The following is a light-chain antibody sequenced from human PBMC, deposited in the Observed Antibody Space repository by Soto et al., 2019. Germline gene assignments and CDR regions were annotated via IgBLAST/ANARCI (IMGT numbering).Light chain of an antibody. V-gene: IGKV1-5*01. CDR1: QSVSGW. Sequence: DMQMSQAPSTLSACVGDTVRVTCRASQSVSGWLAWYQQKPGEAPKLLIYDASALPRGVPSRFSGSGSGTEFTLTISSLQPDDFATYYCQQYYSYPRTFGQGTKVDIK. CDR3: QQYYSYPRT. J-gene: IGKJ1*01. CDR2: DAS.